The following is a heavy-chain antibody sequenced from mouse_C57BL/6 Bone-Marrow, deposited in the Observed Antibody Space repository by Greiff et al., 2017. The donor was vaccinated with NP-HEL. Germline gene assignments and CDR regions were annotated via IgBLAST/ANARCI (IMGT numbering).Heavy chain of an antibody. CDR1: GFTFCIYA. CDR3: ARKPHDYDTGYAMDY. CDR2: ITQGGSYA. D-gene: IGHD2-4*01. Sequence: EVQVVESGGGLVKPGGSLKLSCAASGFTFCIYALSWVRQTPEKWLEWVVIITQGGSYADYPDNVKGRFTISSDNAKHNLYLNISHLKYEDTAMYYCARKPHDYDTGYAMDYGGQGTSATVTS. V-gene: IGHV5-4*01. J-gene: IGHJ4*01.